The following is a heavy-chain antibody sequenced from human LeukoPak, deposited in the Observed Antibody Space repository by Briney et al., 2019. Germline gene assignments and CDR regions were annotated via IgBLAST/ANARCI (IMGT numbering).Heavy chain of an antibody. CDR3: ARDLGSYSSGWYMGFDY. CDR2: ISGTSNTI. V-gene: IGHV3-48*01. CDR1: GFTFSSYW. D-gene: IGHD6-19*01. J-gene: IGHJ4*02. Sequence: GGSLRLSCAASGFTFSSYWMSWVRQAPGKGLEWVSYISGTSNTIYYADSVKGRFTISRDNAKNSLYLQVNSLRAEDTAIYYCARDLGSYSSGWYMGFDYWGQGTLVTVSS.